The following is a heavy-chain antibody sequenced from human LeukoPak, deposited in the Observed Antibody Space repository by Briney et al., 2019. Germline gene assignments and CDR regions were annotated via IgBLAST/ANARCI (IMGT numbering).Heavy chain of an antibody. V-gene: IGHV5-51*03. Sequence: PGESLKISCKGSGYSFTSYWIGWVRQMPGKGLEWMGIIYPGDSDTRYSPSFQGQVTISADKSISTAYLQWSSLKASDTAMYYCGTLGYCSSTSCPGGYNWFDPWGQGTLVTVSS. CDR1: GYSFTSYW. J-gene: IGHJ5*02. D-gene: IGHD2-2*01. CDR2: IYPGDSDT. CDR3: GTLGYCSSTSCPGGYNWFDP.